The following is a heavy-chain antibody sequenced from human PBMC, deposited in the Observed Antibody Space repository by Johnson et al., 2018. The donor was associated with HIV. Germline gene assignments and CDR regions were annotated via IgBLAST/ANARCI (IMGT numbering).Heavy chain of an antibody. CDR3: AKDRHDYGDLDAFDI. D-gene: IGHD4-17*01. CDR1: GFTFDDYA. J-gene: IGHJ3*02. Sequence: VQLVESGGGLVQPGRSLRLSCAASGFTFDDYAMCWVRQAPGQGLEWVSGISWNSGRIGYAASVKGRFTISRDNAKNSLYLQMNSLRAEDTALYYCAKDRHDYGDLDAFDIWGQGTMVTVAS. V-gene: IGHV3-9*01. CDR2: ISWNSGRI.